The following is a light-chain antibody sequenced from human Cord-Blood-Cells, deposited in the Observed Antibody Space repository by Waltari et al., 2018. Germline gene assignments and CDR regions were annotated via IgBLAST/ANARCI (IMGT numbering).Light chain of an antibody. Sequence: SYELPQPPSVSVSPGPPARITCSGDALPKQYAYWYQQKPGQAPVLVIYKDSERPSGIPERFSGSSSGTTVTLTISGVQAEDEADYYCQSADSSGTYPVFGGGTKLTVL. CDR1: ALPKQY. V-gene: IGLV3-25*03. J-gene: IGLJ3*02. CDR2: KDS. CDR3: QSADSSGTYPV.